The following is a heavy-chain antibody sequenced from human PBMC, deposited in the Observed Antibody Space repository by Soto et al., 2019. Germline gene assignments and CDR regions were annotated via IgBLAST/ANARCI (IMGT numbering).Heavy chain of an antibody. Sequence: SENLSLTCSVSGGSMSEYFWGWIRQSPGKGLEWIGYIYYLGSTDYNPSLKSRVTISVDTSKRQFSLRLTSVTAADTAVYYCARDGYDGSGSPYPAYWGPGTQVTVS. D-gene: IGHD3-10*01. CDR1: GGSMSEYF. J-gene: IGHJ4*02. CDR3: ARDGYDGSGSPYPAY. V-gene: IGHV4-59*01. CDR2: IYYLGST.